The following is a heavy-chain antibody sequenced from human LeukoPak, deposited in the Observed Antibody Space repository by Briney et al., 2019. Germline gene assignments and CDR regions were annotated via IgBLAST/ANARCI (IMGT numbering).Heavy chain of an antibody. Sequence: SETLSLTCTVSGGSISSGDYYWSWIRQPPGKGLEWIGYIYYSGSTYYNPSLKSRVTISVDTSKNQFSLKLSSVTAADTAVYYCARDRRWELFDYWGQGTLVTVTS. D-gene: IGHD1-26*01. V-gene: IGHV4-30-4*01. CDR1: GGSISSGDYY. CDR3: ARDRRWELFDY. CDR2: IYYSGST. J-gene: IGHJ4*02.